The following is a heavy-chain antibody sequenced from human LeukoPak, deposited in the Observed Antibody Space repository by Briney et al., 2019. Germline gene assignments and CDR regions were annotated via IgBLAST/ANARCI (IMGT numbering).Heavy chain of an antibody. D-gene: IGHD4-17*01. CDR2: IIPIFGTA. CDR1: GGTFSSYA. CDR3: ARDRVMNTGAFGI. Sequence: ASVKVSCKASGGTFSSYAISWVRQAPGQGLEWMGGIIPIFGTANYAQKLQGRVTMTTDTSTSTAYMELRSLRSDDTAVYYCARDRVMNTGAFGIWGQGTMVTVSS. J-gene: IGHJ3*02. V-gene: IGHV1-69*05.